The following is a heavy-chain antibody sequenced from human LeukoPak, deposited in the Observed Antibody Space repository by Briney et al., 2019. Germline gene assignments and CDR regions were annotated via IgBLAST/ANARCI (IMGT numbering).Heavy chain of an antibody. Sequence: GESLKISCKVSGYRFTNYWIGWVRQMPGKGLEWKGNIYPGDSDTQYSPSFQGQVTISADKSISTAYLQWSSLKASDTAMYYCARPRQGLSMVDYYFDYWGQGTLVTVSS. V-gene: IGHV5-51*01. CDR1: GYRFTNYW. CDR2: IYPGDSDT. J-gene: IGHJ4*02. D-gene: IGHD3-10*01. CDR3: ARPRQGLSMVDYYFDY.